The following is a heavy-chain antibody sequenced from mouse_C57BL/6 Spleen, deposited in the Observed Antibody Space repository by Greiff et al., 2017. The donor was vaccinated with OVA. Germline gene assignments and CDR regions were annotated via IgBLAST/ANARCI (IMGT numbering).Heavy chain of an antibody. Sequence: VHLVESGAELVKPGASVKLSCKASGYTFTEYTIHWVKQRSGQGLEWIGWFYPGSGSIKYNEKFKDKATLTADKSSSTVYMELSRLTSEDSAVYFCARHEGSDYYGSDYFDYWGQGTTLTVSS. J-gene: IGHJ2*01. V-gene: IGHV1-62-2*01. CDR3: ARHEGSDYYGSDYFDY. CDR2: FYPGSGSI. CDR1: GYTFTEYT. D-gene: IGHD1-1*01.